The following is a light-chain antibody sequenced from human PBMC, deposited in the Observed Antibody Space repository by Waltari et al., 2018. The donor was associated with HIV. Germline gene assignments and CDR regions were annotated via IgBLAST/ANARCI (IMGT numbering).Light chain of an antibody. Sequence: DIQLTQSPSTLSASVGDTVTFTCRASENVYRWLAWYQQRPGKAPKLLIYKASTLQTGVPSRFSGSGSEAEFTLTISSLQPEDFATYYCQQYKNFYTFGQGTRLEIK. J-gene: IGKJ2*01. V-gene: IGKV1-5*03. CDR3: QQYKNFYT. CDR2: KAS. CDR1: ENVYRW.